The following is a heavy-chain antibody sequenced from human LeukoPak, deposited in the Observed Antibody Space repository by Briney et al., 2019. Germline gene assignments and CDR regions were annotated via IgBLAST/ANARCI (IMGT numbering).Heavy chain of an antibody. V-gene: IGHV4-4*07. D-gene: IGHD4-17*01. Sequence: SETLSLTCTVSGGSISTYYWNWIRQPAGKELEWIGRIYTSGSSYYSPSLKSRVTISIDTSKNQFSLNLNSVTAADTAVYYCARLSTVTTSFDYWGQGTLVTVSS. CDR3: ARLSTVTTSFDY. CDR2: IYTSGSS. J-gene: IGHJ4*02. CDR1: GGSISTYY.